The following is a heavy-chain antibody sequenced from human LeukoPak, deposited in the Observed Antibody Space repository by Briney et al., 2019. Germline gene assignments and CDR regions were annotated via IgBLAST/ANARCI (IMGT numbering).Heavy chain of an antibody. J-gene: IGHJ6*03. CDR2: INPNSGGT. Sequence: ASVKVSCKASGYTFTGYYMHWVRQAPGQGLEWMGWINPNSGGTNYAQKFQGRVTMTRNTSISTAYMELSSLRSEDTAVYYCARGVSSGSYYNVYYYYYMDVWGKGTTVTVSS. CDR3: ARGVSSGSYYNVYYYYYMDV. CDR1: GYTFTGYY. V-gene: IGHV1-2*02. D-gene: IGHD3-10*01.